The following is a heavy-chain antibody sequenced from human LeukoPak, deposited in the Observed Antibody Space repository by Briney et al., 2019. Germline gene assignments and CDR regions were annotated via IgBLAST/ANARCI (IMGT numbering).Heavy chain of an antibody. Sequence: PSETLSLTCAVYGGSFSGYYWSWIRQPPGKGLEWIGEINHSGSTNYNPSLKSRVTISVDTSKNQFSLKLSSETAADTAVYYCARVPTVYYDSSGYYGGYYGMDVWGQGTTVTVSS. D-gene: IGHD3-22*01. CDR2: INHSGST. J-gene: IGHJ6*02. CDR3: ARVPTVYYDSSGYYGGYYGMDV. CDR1: GGSFSGYY. V-gene: IGHV4-34*01.